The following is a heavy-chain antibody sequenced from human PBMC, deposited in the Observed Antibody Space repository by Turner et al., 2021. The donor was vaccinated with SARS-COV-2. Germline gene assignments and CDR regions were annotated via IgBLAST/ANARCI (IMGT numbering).Heavy chain of an antibody. CDR3: ATGYAYCGGDCSIHY. CDR1: GYTLIELS. Sequence: QVQLVQSGAEVKKPGASVKVSCKVSGYTLIELSMHWVRQAPGKGLEWMGGFDPEDGETIYGQKFQGRVTMTEDTSTDTAYMELSSLRSEDTAVYYCATGYAYCGGDCSIHYWGQGTLVTVSS. V-gene: IGHV1-24*01. J-gene: IGHJ4*02. D-gene: IGHD2-21*02. CDR2: FDPEDGET.